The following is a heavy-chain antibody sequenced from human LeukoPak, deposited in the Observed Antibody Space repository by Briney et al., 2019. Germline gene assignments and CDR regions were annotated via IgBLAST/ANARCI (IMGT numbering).Heavy chain of an antibody. J-gene: IGHJ4*02. D-gene: IGHD5-12*01. CDR1: GFTFSSYA. V-gene: IGHV3-23*01. CDR3: ARLQGPFNIVGRY. Sequence: PGGSLRLSCAASGFTFSSYATSWVRQAPGKGLEWVSAISGSGGGTDYADSVRGRFTTSRDNSKSTLYLQMNSLRAEDTAVYYCARLQGPFNIVGRYWGQGTLVTVSS. CDR2: ISGSGGGT.